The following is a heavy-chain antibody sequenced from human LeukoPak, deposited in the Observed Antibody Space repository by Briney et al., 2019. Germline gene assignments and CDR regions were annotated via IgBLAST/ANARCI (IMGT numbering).Heavy chain of an antibody. V-gene: IGHV1-2*02. CDR2: INPSSGGT. D-gene: IGHD3-3*01. J-gene: IGHJ6*03. CDR1: GYTFTGYY. Sequence: ASVRVSCKASGYTFTGYYMHWVRQAPGQGLEWMGWINPSSGGTNYAQKFQGRVTITRNTSISTAYMELSSLRSEDTAVYYCARAGYYDFWSGYQLHYMDVWGKGTTVTVSS. CDR3: ARAGYYDFWSGYQLHYMDV.